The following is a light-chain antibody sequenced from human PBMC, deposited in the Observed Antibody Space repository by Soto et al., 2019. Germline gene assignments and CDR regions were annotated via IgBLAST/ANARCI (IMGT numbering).Light chain of an antibody. V-gene: IGKV1-5*03. CDR1: QSISSA. CDR3: QQYNTHWT. J-gene: IGKJ1*01. Sequence: DIQMTQSPSTLSASVGDRVTITCRASQSISSALAWYQQKPGKAPKLLIYKASTLETGVPSRFSGSGSGTEFTLTIRSLQPDDFAIYYCQQYNTHWTFGQGTKVEIK. CDR2: KAS.